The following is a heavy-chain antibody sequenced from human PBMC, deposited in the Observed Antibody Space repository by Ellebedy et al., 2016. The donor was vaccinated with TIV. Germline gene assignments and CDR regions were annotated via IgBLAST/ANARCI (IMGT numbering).Heavy chain of an antibody. J-gene: IGHJ4*02. CDR1: GFTFGCCA. D-gene: IGHD6-13*01. CDR2: ISNGGDTT. CDR3: AKLGGVLSWYADY. Sequence: GESLKISCAASGFTFGCCAMSWVRQAPGKGLEWVSVISNGGDTTYAASVKGRFTIPRDNSKNTLYLQMNSLRADDTAMYYCAKLGGVLSWYADYWGLGTLVTVSP. V-gene: IGHV3-23*01.